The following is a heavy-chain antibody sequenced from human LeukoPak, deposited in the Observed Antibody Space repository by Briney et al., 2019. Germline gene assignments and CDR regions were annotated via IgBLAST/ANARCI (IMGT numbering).Heavy chain of an antibody. CDR1: GYTFTSYG. J-gene: IGHJ6*04. D-gene: IGHD6-13*01. CDR2: ISAYNGNT. Sequence: RASVTVSFKASGYTFTSYGISWVRQAPGQGLEWMGWISAYNGNTNYAQKLQGRVTMTTDTSTSTAYMELRSLRSDDTGVYYCARDGPGEAAAGYYYYGMDVWGKGTTVTVSS. V-gene: IGHV1-18*04. CDR3: ARDGPGEAAAGYYYYGMDV.